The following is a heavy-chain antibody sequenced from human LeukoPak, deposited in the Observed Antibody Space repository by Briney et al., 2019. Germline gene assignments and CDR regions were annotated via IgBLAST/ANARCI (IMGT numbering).Heavy chain of an antibody. CDR1: GFTFSSYS. CDR2: ISSSSSYI. Sequence: SGGSLRLSCAASGFTFSSYSMNWVRQAPGKGLEWVSYISSSSSYIYYADSVKGRFTISRDNAKNSLYLQMNSLRAEDTAVYYCARDQRGYYDSGGDHHVDYWCRGTLVTVSS. D-gene: IGHD3-22*01. J-gene: IGHJ4*02. CDR3: ARDQRGYYDSGGDHHVDY. V-gene: IGHV3-21*01.